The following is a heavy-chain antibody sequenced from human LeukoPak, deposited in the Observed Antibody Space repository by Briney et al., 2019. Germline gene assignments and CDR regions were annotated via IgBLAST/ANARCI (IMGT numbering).Heavy chain of an antibody. CDR1: GGXISSGGYY. CDR2: IYYSGST. Sequence: SETLSLTCTVSGGXISSGGYYWSWIRQHPGKGLEWIGYIYYSGSTYYNPSLKSRVTISVDTSKNQFSLKLSSVTAADTAVYYCARWCSGGSCYRGDNWFDPWGQGTLVTVSS. CDR3: ARWCSGGSCYRGDNWFDP. D-gene: IGHD2-15*01. J-gene: IGHJ5*02. V-gene: IGHV4-31*03.